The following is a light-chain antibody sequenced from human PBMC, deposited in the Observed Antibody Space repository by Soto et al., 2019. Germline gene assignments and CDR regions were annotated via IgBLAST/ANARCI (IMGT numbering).Light chain of an antibody. V-gene: IGKV1-5*03. CDR2: KAS. Sequence: DIQMTQSPSTLFASVGDRVTITCRASQSISSWLAWYQQKPGKAPKLLIYKASSLESGVPSRFSGSGSGTEFTLTISSLQPDDFATYFCQQYSGYPFTFGPGTKVDIK. CDR1: QSISSW. J-gene: IGKJ3*01. CDR3: QQYSGYPFT.